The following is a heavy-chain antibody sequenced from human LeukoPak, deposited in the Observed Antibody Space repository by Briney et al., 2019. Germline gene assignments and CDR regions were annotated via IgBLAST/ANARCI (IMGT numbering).Heavy chain of an antibody. Sequence: PGGSLRLSCAASGFTFSYYSMNWVRQTPGKGLEWVSYISGGSDYIYYADSVKGRFTISRDNAKNSVYLQMNSLRAEDTAVYYCARNYGGNSGSLDSWGQGTLVTVSS. CDR1: GFTFSYYS. CDR2: ISGGSDYI. D-gene: IGHD4-23*01. J-gene: IGHJ4*02. V-gene: IGHV3-21*01. CDR3: ARNYGGNSGSLDS.